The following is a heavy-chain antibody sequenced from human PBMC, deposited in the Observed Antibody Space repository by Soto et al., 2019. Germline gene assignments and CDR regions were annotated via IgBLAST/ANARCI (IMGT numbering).Heavy chain of an antibody. CDR2: ISAYNGNT. D-gene: IGHD1-26*01. Sequence: QVQLVQSGAEVKKPGASVKVSCKASGYTFTSYGISWVRQAPGQGLEWMGWISAYNGNTNYAQKLQGRVTMTTDTSTSTAHLEPRSPRSADTARYYCAGRLGASLAFDIWGQGTMVTVSS. J-gene: IGHJ3*02. CDR3: AGRLGASLAFDI. V-gene: IGHV1-18*01. CDR1: GYTFTSYG.